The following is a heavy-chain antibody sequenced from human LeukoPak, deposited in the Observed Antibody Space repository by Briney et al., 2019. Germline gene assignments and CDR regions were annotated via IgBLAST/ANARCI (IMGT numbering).Heavy chain of an antibody. J-gene: IGHJ4*02. CDR3: ARWAGGPFDY. V-gene: IGHV4-59*08. Sequence: PSETLSLTCTVSGGSISSYYWSWIRQPPGKGLEWIGYIYYSGSTNYNPSLKSRVTISVDTSKNQFSLKLSSVTAADTAVYYCARWAGGPFDYWGQGTLVTVSS. CDR1: GGSISSYY. D-gene: IGHD2-8*02. CDR2: IYYSGST.